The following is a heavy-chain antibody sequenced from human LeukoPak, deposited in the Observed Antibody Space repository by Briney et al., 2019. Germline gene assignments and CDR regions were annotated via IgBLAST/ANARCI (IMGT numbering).Heavy chain of an antibody. CDR1: GFTFSSYA. V-gene: IGHV3-23*01. Sequence: GGSLRLSCAASGFTFSSYAMSWVRQAPGKGLEWVSAISGSGGSTYYADSVKGRFTISRDNSKKTLYLQMNSLRAEDTAVYYCAKDQYQLLYETWGQGTLVTVSS. J-gene: IGHJ5*02. CDR3: AKDQYQLLYET. D-gene: IGHD2-2*02. CDR2: ISGSGGST.